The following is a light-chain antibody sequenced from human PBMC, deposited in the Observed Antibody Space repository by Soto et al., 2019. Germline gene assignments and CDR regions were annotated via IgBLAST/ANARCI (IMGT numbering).Light chain of an antibody. Sequence: QSALTQPPSASGSPGQSVTISCTGTSSDVGGYNYVSWYQQRPGKAPKLMIYGVTKRPSGVPDRFSGSKSGNTASLTVAGLQAEDAADYCCSSYAGSTNWVFGGGTQLTVL. CDR3: SSYAGSTNWV. CDR2: GVT. V-gene: IGLV2-8*01. J-gene: IGLJ3*02. CDR1: SSDVGGYNY.